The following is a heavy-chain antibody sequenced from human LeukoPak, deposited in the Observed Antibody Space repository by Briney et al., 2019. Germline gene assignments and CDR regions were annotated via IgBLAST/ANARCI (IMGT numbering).Heavy chain of an antibody. CDR2: ISSSGSTI. D-gene: IGHD5-18*01. CDR1: GFTFSSFA. CDR3: ARDWIGYSYGYADY. J-gene: IGHJ4*02. Sequence: GSLRLSCAASGFTFSSFAMTWVRQAPGKGLEWVSYISSSGSTIYYADSVKGRFTISRDNAKNSLYLQMNSLRAEDTAVYYCARDWIGYSYGYADYWGQGTLVTVSS. V-gene: IGHV3-48*04.